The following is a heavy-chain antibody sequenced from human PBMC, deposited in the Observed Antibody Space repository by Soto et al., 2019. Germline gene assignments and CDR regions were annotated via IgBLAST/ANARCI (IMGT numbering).Heavy chain of an antibody. V-gene: IGHV4-4*02. Sequence: QVQLQESGPGLVKPSGTLSLTCAVSGGSISSSNWWSWVRQPPGKGLEWIGEIYHSGSTNYKPSLKSRVTISVDKSKNQFSLKLSSVTAADTAVYYCARSVSSRPGIRTLNYWGQGTLVTVSS. J-gene: IGHJ4*02. CDR1: GGSISSSNW. D-gene: IGHD3-10*01. CDR2: IYHSGST. CDR3: ARSVSSRPGIRTLNY.